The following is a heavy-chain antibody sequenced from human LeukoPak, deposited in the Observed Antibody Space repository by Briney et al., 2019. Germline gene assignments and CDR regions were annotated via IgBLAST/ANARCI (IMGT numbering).Heavy chain of an antibody. J-gene: IGHJ4*02. CDR3: ARDHRYTFDN. V-gene: IGHV3-48*04. CDR2: VGISSGNT. D-gene: IGHD5-24*01. Sequence: GGSLRLSCAASGFTFSDYSMNWVRQAPGKGLEWISYVGISSGNTKYADSVKGRFAISGDSAKNSVFLQMNSLRVEDTAVYYCARDHRYTFDNWGQGTLVTVSS. CDR1: GFTFSDYS.